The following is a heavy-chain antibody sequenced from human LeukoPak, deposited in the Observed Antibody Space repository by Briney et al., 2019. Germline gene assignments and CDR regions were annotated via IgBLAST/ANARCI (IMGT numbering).Heavy chain of an antibody. D-gene: IGHD6-6*01. J-gene: IGHJ4*02. CDR2: ISNEGAT. CDR3: ARDKGSSYLSSFDY. Sequence: PGGSLRLSCAASGFTFSSYAKSWVRQAPGKGLESVSVISNEGATYYADSVKGRFTISRDNSKNTLYLQMNSLRPEDTAVYFCARDKGSSYLSSFDYWGQGTLVTVSS. CDR1: GFTFSSYA. V-gene: IGHV3-66*02.